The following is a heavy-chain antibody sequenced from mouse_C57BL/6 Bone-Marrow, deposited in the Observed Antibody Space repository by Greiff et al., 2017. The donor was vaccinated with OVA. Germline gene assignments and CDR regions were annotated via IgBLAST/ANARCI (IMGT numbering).Heavy chain of an antibody. CDR1: GYAFSSYW. CDR3: ANYYYGSSPSYWYFDV. CDR2: IYPGDGDT. J-gene: IGHJ1*03. Sequence: QVQLQQSGAELVKPGASVKISCKASGYAFSSYWMNWVKQRPGKGLEWIGQIYPGDGDTNYNGKFKGKATLTADKSSSTAYMQLSSLTSEDSAVYFCANYYYGSSPSYWYFDVWGTGTTVTVSS. D-gene: IGHD1-1*01. V-gene: IGHV1-80*01.